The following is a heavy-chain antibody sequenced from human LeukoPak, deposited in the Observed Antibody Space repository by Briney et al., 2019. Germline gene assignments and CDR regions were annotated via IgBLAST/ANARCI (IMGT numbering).Heavy chain of an antibody. CDR1: GFTFSSYA. J-gene: IGHJ2*01. CDR3: AREPRATVTTHRLGWYFDL. D-gene: IGHD4-17*01. V-gene: IGHV4-38-2*02. Sequence: GSLRLSCAASGFTFSSYAMGWIRQPPGKGLEWIGSMYHSGSTYSNPSLKSRVTISVDTSKNQFSLKLSSVTAADTAVYYCAREPRATVTTHRLGWYFDLWGRGTLVTVSS. CDR2: MYHSGST.